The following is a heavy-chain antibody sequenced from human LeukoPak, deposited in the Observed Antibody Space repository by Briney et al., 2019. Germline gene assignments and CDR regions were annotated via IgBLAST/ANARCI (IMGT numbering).Heavy chain of an antibody. CDR2: VYTSGIT. V-gene: IGHV4-61*02. Sequence: SETLSLTCTVSGDSINSGRFYWNWIRQPAGKGPEWIGRVYTSGITNYSPSLKSRVTISLDTSKNQFSLKLSSVTAADTAVYYCARGGDLNYSYHYAMDVWGQGTTVTVSS. J-gene: IGHJ6*02. D-gene: IGHD7-27*01. CDR1: GDSINSGRFY. CDR3: ARGGDLNYSYHYAMDV.